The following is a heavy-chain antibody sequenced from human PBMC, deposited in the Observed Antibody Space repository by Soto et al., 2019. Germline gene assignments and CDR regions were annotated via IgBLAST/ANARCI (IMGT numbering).Heavy chain of an antibody. J-gene: IGHJ6*03. D-gene: IGHD3-10*01. V-gene: IGHV1-8*01. CDR2: MNPNSGNT. Sequence: QVQLVQSGAEVKKPGASVKVSCKASGYTATSYDINWVRQATGQGLEWMGWMNPNSGNTGYAQKFQGRVTMTRNTSISTAYMELSRLRSEDTAVYYCASVITMVRGVIGPYYMDVGGKGTTVTVSS. CDR1: GYTATSYD. CDR3: ASVITMVRGVIGPYYMDV.